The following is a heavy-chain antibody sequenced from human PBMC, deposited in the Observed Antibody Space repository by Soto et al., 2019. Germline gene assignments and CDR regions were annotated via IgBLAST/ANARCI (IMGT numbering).Heavy chain of an antibody. V-gene: IGHV4-59*01. Sequence: LSLTCTVSGGSTSSYYWSWIRQPPGKGLEWIGYIYYSGSTNYSPSLKSRVTISVDTSKNQFSLKLSSVTAADTAVYYCARVVAVAGTFFFDYWGQGTLVTVSS. D-gene: IGHD6-19*01. CDR1: GGSTSSYY. J-gene: IGHJ4*02. CDR3: ARVVAVAGTFFFDY. CDR2: IYYSGST.